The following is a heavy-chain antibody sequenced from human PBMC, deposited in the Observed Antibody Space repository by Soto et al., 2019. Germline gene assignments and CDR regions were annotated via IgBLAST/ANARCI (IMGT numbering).Heavy chain of an antibody. V-gene: IGHV3-23*01. CDR3: TTHRYCSVISCQAFVS. CDR1: GFSVTSYA. D-gene: IGHD2-2*01. CDR2: LSGSGIGK. J-gene: IGHJ4*02. Sequence: PRGSLKLSCAASGFSVTSYAMSWLRQAPGKGLEWVSVLSGSGIGKDYADSVKGRFTISRDNSRNTLYLQMSGLRVEDTAVYYCTTHRYCSVISCQAFVSWCQATLVTFSS.